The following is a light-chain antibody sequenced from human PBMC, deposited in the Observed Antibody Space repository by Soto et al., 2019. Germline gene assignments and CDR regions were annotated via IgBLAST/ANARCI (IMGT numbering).Light chain of an antibody. CDR3: QQYGTSPIP. J-gene: IGKJ5*01. CDR1: QTVSSY. CDR2: GAS. V-gene: IGKV3-20*01. Sequence: ENVLTQSPGTLSLSPGERATGSCRASQTVSSYLTWYQQRPGQAPRLLISGASRRATGIPDRFSGSGSGTDFTLTISRLEPEDFALYYCQQYGTSPIPFGQGTRLEIK.